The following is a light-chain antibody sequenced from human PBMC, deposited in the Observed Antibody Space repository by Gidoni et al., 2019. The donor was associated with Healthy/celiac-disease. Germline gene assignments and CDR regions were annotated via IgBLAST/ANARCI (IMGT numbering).Light chain of an antibody. Sequence: SYVLTQPPSLSVAPGQTATITCGGTFIGAKRVHWYPQRPGQAPGLVLYHDTDRPSGIPERFSGSNSGNTATLIISSVEAGDEADYYCQVWDSDSDHWVFGAGTKVTVL. CDR2: HDT. V-gene: IGLV3-21*02. J-gene: IGLJ3*02. CDR1: FIGAKR. CDR3: QVWDSDSDHWV.